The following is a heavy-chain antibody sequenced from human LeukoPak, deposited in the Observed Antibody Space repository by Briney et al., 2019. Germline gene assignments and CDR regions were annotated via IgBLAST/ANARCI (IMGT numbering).Heavy chain of an antibody. CDR1: GGTFSSYA. D-gene: IGHD6-13*01. CDR3: ARATAAPPIYNWFDP. V-gene: IGHV1-69*06. Sequence: SVKVSCKASGGTFSSYAISWVRQAPGQGLEWMGGIIPIFGTANYAQKFQGRVTITADKSTSTAYMELSSLRSEDTAVYYCARATAAPPIYNWFDPWGQGTLVTVSS. J-gene: IGHJ5*02. CDR2: IIPIFGTA.